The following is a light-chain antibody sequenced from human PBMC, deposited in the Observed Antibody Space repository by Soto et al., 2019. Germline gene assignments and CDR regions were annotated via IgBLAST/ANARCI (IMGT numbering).Light chain of an antibody. CDR3: QQYSSLWT. CDR1: QSISSW. J-gene: IGKJ1*01. CDR2: DTS. Sequence: DIQMTQSPSTLSASVGDRVTITCRASQSISSWLAWYQQKPGKAPKVLIYDTSTLQSGVPSRFSGSRSGTEFTLTMSSLQPDDFAIYYCQQYSSLWTFGQGTRVEI. V-gene: IGKV1-5*01.